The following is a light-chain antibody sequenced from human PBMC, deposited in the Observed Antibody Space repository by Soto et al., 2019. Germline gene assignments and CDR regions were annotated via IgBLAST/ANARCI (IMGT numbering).Light chain of an antibody. CDR3: SSYTTNTPVV. CDR1: SSDIGAYNY. CDR2: DVS. V-gene: IGLV2-14*03. J-gene: IGLJ2*01. Sequence: QSVLTQPASVSGSPGQSITISCTGTSSDIGAYNYVSWYQQHPGKAPRLMIYDVSYRPSGISNRFSGSKSGNTASLTISGLQAEDEADYYCSSYTTNTPVVFGGGTKLTVL.